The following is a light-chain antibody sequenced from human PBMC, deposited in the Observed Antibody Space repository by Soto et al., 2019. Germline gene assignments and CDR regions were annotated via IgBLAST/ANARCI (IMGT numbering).Light chain of an antibody. CDR1: QSIINW. CDR3: QQYDSFSGT. V-gene: IGKV1-5*01. J-gene: IGKJ1*01. Sequence: DIQMTQSPSTLSASVGGRVTITCRASQSIINWLAWYQQKPGKAPKLLIYSASSLESGVPSRFSGSGSGTEFTLTITSLQPDDFATYYCQQYDSFSGTFGQGTKVDIK. CDR2: SAS.